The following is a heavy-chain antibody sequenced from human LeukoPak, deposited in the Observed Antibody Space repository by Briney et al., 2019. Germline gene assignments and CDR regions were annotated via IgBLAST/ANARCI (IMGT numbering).Heavy chain of an antibody. Sequence: GGSLRLSCAASGFTFSNAWMSWVRQAPGKGLEWVSVLYSGGGTFYADSVRARFTISRDYSKNTLYLQMNALRAEDTAVYYCARDLPHYDWGQGTLVTVSS. D-gene: IGHD3-22*01. J-gene: IGHJ4*02. V-gene: IGHV3-66*01. CDR3: ARDLPHYD. CDR1: GFTFSNAW. CDR2: LYSGGGT.